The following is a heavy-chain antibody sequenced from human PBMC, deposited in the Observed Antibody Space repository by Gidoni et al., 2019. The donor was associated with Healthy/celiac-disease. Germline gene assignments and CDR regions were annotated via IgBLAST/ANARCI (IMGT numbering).Heavy chain of an antibody. CDR2: IYYSGST. D-gene: IGHD2-15*01. CDR1: GGSISSSSYY. V-gene: IGHV4-39*01. Sequence: QLQLQESGPGLVKPSETLSLTCTVPGGSISSSSYYWGWIRQPPGKGLEWIGSIYYSGSTYYNPSLKSRVTISVDTSKNQFSLKLSSVTAADTAVYYCARLGNGRVLYAVVAAPDYWGQGTLVTVSS. J-gene: IGHJ4*02. CDR3: ARLGNGRVLYAVVAAPDY.